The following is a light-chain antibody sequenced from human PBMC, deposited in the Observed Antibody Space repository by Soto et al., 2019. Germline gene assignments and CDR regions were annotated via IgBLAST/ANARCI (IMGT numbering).Light chain of an antibody. Sequence: EIVLTQSPATLSLSPGERATLSCRASQSVSTYLAWYQQKPGQAPRLLIYDASNRATGIPARFSGSGSGTDSTLTISSLEPEDFVVYYCQQRRNWLTFGGGTKVEIK. CDR3: QQRRNWLT. J-gene: IGKJ4*01. CDR2: DAS. V-gene: IGKV3-11*01. CDR1: QSVSTY.